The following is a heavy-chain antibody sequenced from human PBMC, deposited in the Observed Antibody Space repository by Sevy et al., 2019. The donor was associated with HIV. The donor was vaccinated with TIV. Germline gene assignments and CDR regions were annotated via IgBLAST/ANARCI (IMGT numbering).Heavy chain of an antibody. D-gene: IGHD3-16*02. V-gene: IGHV4-4*07. CDR1: GGPISSYY. CDR3: ARGRITFGGVIVPYYFDY. Sequence: SQTLSLTCTVSGGPISSYYWSWIRQPAGKGLEWIGRIYTSGSTNYNPSLKSRVTMSVDASKNQFSLKLSSVTAADTAVYYCARGRITFGGVIVPYYFDYWGQGTLVTVSS. CDR2: IYTSGST. J-gene: IGHJ4*02.